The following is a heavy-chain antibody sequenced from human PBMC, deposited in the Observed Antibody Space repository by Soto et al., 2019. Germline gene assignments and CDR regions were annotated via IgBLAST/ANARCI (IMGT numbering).Heavy chain of an antibody. CDR2: IIPILGIA. CDR3: ARDYYDSREVNWFDP. J-gene: IGHJ5*02. V-gene: IGHV1-69*08. Sequence: QVQLVQSGAEVKKPGSSVKVSCKASGGTFSSYTISWVRQAPGQGLEWMGRIIPILGIANYAQKFQGRVTITADKYTGTAYMELSSLRSEDTAVYYCARDYYDSREVNWFDPWGQGTLVTVSS. D-gene: IGHD3-22*01. CDR1: GGTFSSYT.